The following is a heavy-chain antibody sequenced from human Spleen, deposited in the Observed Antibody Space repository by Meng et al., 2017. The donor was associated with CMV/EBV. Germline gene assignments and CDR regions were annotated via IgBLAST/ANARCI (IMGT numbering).Heavy chain of an antibody. CDR1: GYTFINYD. Sequence: SGYTFINYDINWVRQATGQGLEWMGWMNPNSGNTGYGQKFQGRLTMTRNTAINTAFMELTGLGSEDTAVYYCARRITIFGVETNWFDSWGRGTLVTVSS. CDR3: ARRITIFGVETNWFDS. V-gene: IGHV1-8*01. CDR2: MNPNSGNT. J-gene: IGHJ5*01. D-gene: IGHD3-3*01.